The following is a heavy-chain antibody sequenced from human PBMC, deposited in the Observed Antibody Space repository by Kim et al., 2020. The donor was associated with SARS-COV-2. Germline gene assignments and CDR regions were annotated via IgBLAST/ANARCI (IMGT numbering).Heavy chain of an antibody. D-gene: IGHD6-13*01. Sequence: SETLSLTCAVYGGSFSGYYWSWIRQPPGKGLEWIGEINHSGSTNYNPSLKSRVTISVDTSKNQFSLKLSSVTAADTAVYYCARLSRSSRAQGGMDVWGQGTTVTVSS. CDR2: INHSGST. J-gene: IGHJ6*02. CDR1: GGSFSGYY. CDR3: ARLSRSSRAQGGMDV. V-gene: IGHV4-34*01.